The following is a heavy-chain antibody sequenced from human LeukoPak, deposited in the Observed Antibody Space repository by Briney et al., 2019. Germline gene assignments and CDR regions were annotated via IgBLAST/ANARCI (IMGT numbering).Heavy chain of an antibody. D-gene: IGHD3-22*01. J-gene: IGHJ5*02. Sequence: SETLSLTCTVSGGSISSYYWSWIRQPPGKGLEWIGYISYSGSTNYNPSVKSRVTISVDTSKNQFSLKLSSVTAADTAVYYCARSVDYYDSSNFHPWGQGTLVTVSS. CDR3: ARSVDYYDSSNFHP. CDR1: GGSISSYY. V-gene: IGHV4-59*01. CDR2: ISYSGST.